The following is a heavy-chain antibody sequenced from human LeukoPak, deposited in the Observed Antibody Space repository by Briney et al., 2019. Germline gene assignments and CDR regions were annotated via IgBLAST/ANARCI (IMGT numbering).Heavy chain of an antibody. D-gene: IGHD2-15*01. CDR1: GGSISSSSYY. J-gene: IGHJ3*02. CDR2: IYYSGST. CDR3: ARPALGAFDI. Sequence: SETLSLTCTVSGGSISSSSYYWGWIRQSPGKGLEWIGSIYYSGSTYYNPSLKSRVTISVDTSKNQFSLKVSSVTAAETAVYYCARPALGAFDIWGQGTMDTVSS. V-gene: IGHV4-39*01.